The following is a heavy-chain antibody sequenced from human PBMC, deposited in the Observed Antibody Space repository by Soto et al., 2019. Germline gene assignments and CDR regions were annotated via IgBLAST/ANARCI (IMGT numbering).Heavy chain of an antibody. J-gene: IGHJ4*02. Sequence: SQTLSLTCAISGDSVSSNGAAWNWIRQSPSRGLEWLGRTYYRSRWYSDYAPSVKSRITVNPDTSQNQFSLQLNSVTPEDTAIYYCAREPPGFHSAFDFWGQGTLVTSPQ. CDR2: TYYRSRWYS. V-gene: IGHV6-1*01. CDR3: AREPPGFHSAFDF. CDR1: GDSVSSNGAA. D-gene: IGHD4-4*01.